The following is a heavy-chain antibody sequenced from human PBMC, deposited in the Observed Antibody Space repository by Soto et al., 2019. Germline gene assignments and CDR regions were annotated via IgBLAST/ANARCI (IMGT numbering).Heavy chain of an antibody. D-gene: IGHD2-2*01. CDR3: ARDTLGYCSSTSCEGYGMDV. J-gene: IGHJ6*02. Sequence: GGSLRLSCAASGFTFSSYSMNWVRQAPGKGLEWVSSISSSSSYIYYEDSVKGRVTISSDNAKNSLYLQMNSLRAEDTAVYYCARDTLGYCSSTSCEGYGMDVWGQGTTVTVSS. CDR2: ISSSSSYI. V-gene: IGHV3-21*01. CDR1: GFTFSSYS.